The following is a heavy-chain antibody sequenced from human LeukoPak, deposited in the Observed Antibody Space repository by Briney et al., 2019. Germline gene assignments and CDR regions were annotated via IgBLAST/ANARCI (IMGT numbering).Heavy chain of an antibody. V-gene: IGHV1-69*06. CDR2: IIPIFGTA. CDR3: ARDRCGGDCYDFDY. D-gene: IGHD2-21*02. J-gene: IGHJ4*02. Sequence: SVKVSCKASGYTFTSYGISWVRQAPGQGLEWMGGIIPIFGTANYAQKFQGRVTITADKSTSTAYMELSSLRSEDTAVYYCARDRCGGDCYDFDYWGQGTLVTVSS. CDR1: GYTFTSYG.